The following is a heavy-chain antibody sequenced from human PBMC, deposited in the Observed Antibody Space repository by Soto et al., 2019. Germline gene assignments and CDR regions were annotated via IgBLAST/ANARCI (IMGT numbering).Heavy chain of an antibody. V-gene: IGHV1-69*13. CDR2: IIPIFGTA. J-gene: IGHJ4*02. D-gene: IGHD3-16*01. Sequence: ASVKVSCKASGGTFSSYAISWVRQAPGQGLEWMGGIIPIFGTANYAQKFQGRVTITADESTSTAYMELSSLRSEDTAVYYCATGFGGDGYIPRSFSVYYFDYWGQGTLVTVSS. CDR1: GGTFSSYA. CDR3: ATGFGGDGYIPRSFSVYYFDY.